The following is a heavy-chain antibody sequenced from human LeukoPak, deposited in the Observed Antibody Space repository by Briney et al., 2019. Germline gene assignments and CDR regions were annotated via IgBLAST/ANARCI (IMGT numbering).Heavy chain of an antibody. CDR1: GFTFSSYG. CDR3: AKVGTGRGYYMDV. V-gene: IGHV3-23*01. CDR2: ISGSGGST. J-gene: IGHJ6*03. Sequence: PGGSLRLSCAASGFTFSSYGMSWVRQAPGKGLEWVSAISGSGGSTYYADSVKGRFTISRDNSKNTLYLQMNSLRAEDTAVYYCAKVGTGRGYYMDVWGKGTTVTISS. D-gene: IGHD3/OR15-3a*01.